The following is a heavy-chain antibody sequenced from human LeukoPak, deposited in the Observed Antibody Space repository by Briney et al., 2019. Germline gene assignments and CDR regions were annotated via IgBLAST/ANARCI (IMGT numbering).Heavy chain of an antibody. CDR2: ISPSAAAI. V-gene: IGHV3-48*04. Sequence: GGSLTLSCAASGFTFSSHNMYWVRQAPGKGLGWVSFISPSAAAIYYADSVKGRFTISRDNAKSSLFLQMDSLRAEDTAVYYCARVHITTHHLDHWGQGTLVTVSS. CDR3: ARVHITTHHLDH. J-gene: IGHJ4*02. CDR1: GFTFSSHN. D-gene: IGHD1-1*01.